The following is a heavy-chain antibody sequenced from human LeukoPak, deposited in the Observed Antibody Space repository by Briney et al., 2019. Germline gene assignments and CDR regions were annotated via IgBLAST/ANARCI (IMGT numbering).Heavy chain of an antibody. CDR1: GGSFSGYY. Sequence: PSETLSLTCAVYGGSFSGYYWNWIRQPPGRGLEWIGYIYYGGNTNYSPSLRSRVTISMDTSKNQFSLKVNSVTAADTAVYFCASGPRNYYYSGSYHYWGQGTLVTVSS. CDR3: ASGPRNYYYSGSYHY. V-gene: IGHV4-34*11. J-gene: IGHJ4*02. CDR2: IYYGGNT. D-gene: IGHD3-10*01.